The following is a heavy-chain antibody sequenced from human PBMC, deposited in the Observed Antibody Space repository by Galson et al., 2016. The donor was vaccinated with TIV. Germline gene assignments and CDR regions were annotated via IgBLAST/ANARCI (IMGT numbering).Heavy chain of an antibody. CDR2: ISVYNGNT. D-gene: IGHD6-25*01. CDR1: GYIFNNFG. CDR3: ARDTPSLLAAATMDY. Sequence: SVKVSCKASGYIFNNFGVSWVRQAPGQGLEWMAWISVYNGNTNYGQSLQGRVTLTTDTSTSTAYMELRSLRSDDTAVYYCARDTPSLLAAATMDYWGQGTLVTVSS. J-gene: IGHJ4*02. V-gene: IGHV1-18*01.